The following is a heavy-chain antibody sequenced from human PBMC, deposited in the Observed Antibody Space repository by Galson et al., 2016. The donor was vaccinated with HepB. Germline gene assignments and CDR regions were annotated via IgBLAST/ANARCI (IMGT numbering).Heavy chain of an antibody. Sequence: SLRLSCAASGFTFSRYAMHWVRQAPGKGQEWVAFILYDGSNKYYGASVKGRFTISRDNSKNTLYLQMDSLRPEVTAVYYCARGATLRRRVGGYYFDYWGQGTLVTVSS. CDR2: ILYDGSNK. D-gene: IGHD1-26*01. V-gene: IGHV3-30*04. J-gene: IGHJ4*02. CDR3: ARGATLRRRVGGYYFDY. CDR1: GFTFSRYA.